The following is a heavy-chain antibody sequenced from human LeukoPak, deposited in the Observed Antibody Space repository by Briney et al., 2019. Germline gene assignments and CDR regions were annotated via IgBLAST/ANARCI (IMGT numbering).Heavy chain of an antibody. CDR1: GFAFNGHG. D-gene: IGHD2-15*01. CDR3: VSQYCSGGNCFSH. CDR2: ISSSSSNI. V-gene: IGHV3-48*02. J-gene: IGHJ4*02. Sequence: GGSLRLSCAASGFAFNGHGTNWVRQAPGKGLEWVSYISSSSSNIYSADFVKGRFSISRDNAKNSVYLQMNSLRDEDTAVYYCVSQYCSGGNCFSHWGQGTLVTVSS.